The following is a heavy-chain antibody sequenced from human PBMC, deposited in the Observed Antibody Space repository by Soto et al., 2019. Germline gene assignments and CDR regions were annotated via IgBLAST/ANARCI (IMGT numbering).Heavy chain of an antibody. J-gene: IGHJ4*02. CDR2: IYYSGST. Sequence: SETLSLTCTVSGGSISSYYWSWIRQPPGKGLEWIGYIYYSGSTNYNPSLKSRVTISVDTSKNQFSLKLSSVTAADTAVYYCARLQGDYYDSSGYYNDYWGQGTLVTVS. CDR3: ARLQGDYYDSSGYYNDY. CDR1: GGSISSYY. V-gene: IGHV4-59*08. D-gene: IGHD3-22*01.